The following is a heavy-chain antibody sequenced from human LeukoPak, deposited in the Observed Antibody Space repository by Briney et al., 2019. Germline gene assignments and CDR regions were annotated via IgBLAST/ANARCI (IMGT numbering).Heavy chain of an antibody. CDR3: ARRDCNSISCYFDY. D-gene: IGHD2/OR15-2a*01. Sequence: PSETLSLTCTVSGGSISSYYWSWIRQPPGKGLEWIGYIYYSGSTNYNPSLKSRVTISVDTSKNQFSLKLSSVTAADTAVYYCARRDCNSISCYFDYWGQGTLVTVSS. CDR1: GGSISSYY. V-gene: IGHV4-59*08. J-gene: IGHJ4*02. CDR2: IYYSGST.